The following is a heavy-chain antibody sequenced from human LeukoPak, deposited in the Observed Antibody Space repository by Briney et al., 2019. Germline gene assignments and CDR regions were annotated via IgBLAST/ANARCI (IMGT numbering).Heavy chain of an antibody. CDR3: AQGPSTGITDY. CDR2: ISGSGVST. D-gene: IGHD1-1*01. CDR1: GFTFSSYA. V-gene: IGHV3-23*01. J-gene: IGHJ4*02. Sequence: PGGSLRLSCAASGFTFSSYAMRWVRQAPGEGLEWISTISGSGVSTYYADSVKGRFTISRDNSKNTLYLQMNSLRAEDTAVYYCAQGPSTGITDYWGQGTRVTVSS.